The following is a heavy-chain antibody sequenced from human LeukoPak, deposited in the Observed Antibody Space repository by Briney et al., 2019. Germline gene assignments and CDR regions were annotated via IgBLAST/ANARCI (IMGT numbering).Heavy chain of an antibody. Sequence: KPSETLSLTCAVYGGSFSGYYWSWIRQPPGKGLEWIGEINHSGSTNYNPSLKSRVTISVDTSKNQFSLKLSSVTAADTAVYYCARGQSAFGRSGYYGRHYYYYYYMDVWGKGTTVTVSS. CDR3: ARGQSAFGRSGYYGRHYYYYYYMDV. J-gene: IGHJ6*03. V-gene: IGHV4-34*01. CDR1: GGSFSGYY. D-gene: IGHD3-3*01. CDR2: INHSGST.